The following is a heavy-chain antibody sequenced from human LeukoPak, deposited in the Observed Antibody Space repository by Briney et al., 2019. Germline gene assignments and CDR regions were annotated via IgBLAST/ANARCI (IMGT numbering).Heavy chain of an antibody. Sequence: PGGSLRLSCAASGFTFPNTWMSWVRQAPGKGLEGVGRIKSKTDGGTADYAAPGKGRFTISRDDSKNTMYLQMNSLKTEDTAVYYCITWRWFDPWGQGTLVTVSS. J-gene: IGHJ5*02. CDR2: IKSKTDGGTA. V-gene: IGHV3-15*01. CDR1: GFTFPNTW. CDR3: ITWRWFDP.